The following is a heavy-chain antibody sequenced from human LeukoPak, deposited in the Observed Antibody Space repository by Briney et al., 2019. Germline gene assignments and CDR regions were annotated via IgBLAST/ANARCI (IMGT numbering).Heavy chain of an antibody. CDR3: AKRGLVDDSTGYYPDY. D-gene: IGHD3-22*01. V-gene: IGHV3-23*01. Sequence: GGSLRLSCAASGFTFSSYAMSWVRQAPGKGLEWVSAISGSGGSTYYADSVKGRFTISRDNSKNTLYLQMNSLRAEDTAVYYCAKRGLVDDSTGYYPDYWGQGTLVSVSS. CDR2: ISGSGGST. J-gene: IGHJ4*02. CDR1: GFTFSSYA.